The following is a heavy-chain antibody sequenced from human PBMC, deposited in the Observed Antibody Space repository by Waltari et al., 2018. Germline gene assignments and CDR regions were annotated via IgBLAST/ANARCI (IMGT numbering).Heavy chain of an antibody. D-gene: IGHD5-18*01. CDR1: GGSISSGSYY. J-gene: IGHJ4*02. V-gene: IGHV4-61*02. CDR3: ARYSYGPRAYYFDY. CDR2: IYTSGST. Sequence: QVQLQESGPGLVKPSQTLSLTCTVSGGSISSGSYYWSWIRQPAGKGLEWIGRIYTSGSTNYNPSLKSRVTRSVDTSKNQFSLKLSSVTAADTAVYYCARYSYGPRAYYFDYWGQGTLVTVAS.